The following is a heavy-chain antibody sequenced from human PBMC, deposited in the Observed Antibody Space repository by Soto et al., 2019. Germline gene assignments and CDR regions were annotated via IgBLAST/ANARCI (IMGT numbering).Heavy chain of an antibody. Sequence: GGSLRLSCAASGFNLHWYWMSWVRQAPGKGLEWLATIKTDASEKKYVDSVKGRFTMSRDNAKNSVYLQMDSLRTEDTAVYYCAGDSGYGAGNSVNHYIDYWGHGTLVTVSS. V-gene: IGHV3-7*01. J-gene: IGHJ4*01. D-gene: IGHD3-10*01. CDR2: IKTDASEK. CDR3: AGDSGYGAGNSVNHYIDY. CDR1: GFNLHWYW.